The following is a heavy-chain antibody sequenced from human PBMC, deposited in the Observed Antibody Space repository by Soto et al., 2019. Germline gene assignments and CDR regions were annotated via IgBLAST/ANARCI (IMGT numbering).Heavy chain of an antibody. J-gene: IGHJ5*02. CDR1: GGSFSGYY. CDR2: INHSGST. Sequence: SETLSLTCAVYGGSFSGYYWSWIRQPPGKGLEWIGEINHSGSTNYNPSLKSRVTISVDTSKNQFSLKLSSVTAADTAVYYCASGRPSGYIPTENWFDPWGQGTLVTVSS. CDR3: ASGRPSGYIPTENWFDP. V-gene: IGHV4-34*01. D-gene: IGHD5-18*01.